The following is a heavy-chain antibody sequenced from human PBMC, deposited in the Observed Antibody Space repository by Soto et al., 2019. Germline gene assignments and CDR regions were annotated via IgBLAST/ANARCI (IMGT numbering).Heavy chain of an antibody. Sequence: EVQLVESGGGLVQPGGSLRLSCEASGFTFSSRWMTWVRQGPGKGLEWVANIKQDENGKDYVDSVKGGFTISRDNAKNSLSLQMNSLRAEDTAVYYCATHDGPAAAGLVLDFWGQGTLVTVSS. J-gene: IGHJ4*02. D-gene: IGHD6-13*01. CDR1: GFTFSSRW. CDR3: ATHDGPAAAGLVLDF. V-gene: IGHV3-7*02. CDR2: IKQDENGK.